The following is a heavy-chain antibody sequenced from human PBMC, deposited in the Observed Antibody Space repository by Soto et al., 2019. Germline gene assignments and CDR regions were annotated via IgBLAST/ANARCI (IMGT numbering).Heavy chain of an antibody. J-gene: IGHJ4*02. D-gene: IGHD3-22*01. CDR3: AREDTGYYDSSGYYYASPPDY. Sequence: GGSLRLSCAASGFTFSSYGMHWVRQAPGKGLEWVAVIWYDGSNKYYADSVKGRLTISRDNSKNTLYLQMNSLRAEYTAVYYCAREDTGYYDSSGYYYASPPDYWGQGTLVTVSS. V-gene: IGHV3-33*01. CDR1: GFTFSSYG. CDR2: IWYDGSNK.